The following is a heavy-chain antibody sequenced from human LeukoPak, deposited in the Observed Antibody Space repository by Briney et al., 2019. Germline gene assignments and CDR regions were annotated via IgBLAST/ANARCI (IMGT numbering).Heavy chain of an antibody. CDR1: GGSISSGGYS. J-gene: IGHJ6*02. CDR3: ASLVGTAGYYYGMDV. D-gene: IGHD2-15*01. V-gene: IGHV4-30-2*01. CDR2: IYHSGST. Sequence: PSQTLSLTCAVSGGSISSGGYSWSWIRQPPGKGLEWIGYIYHSGSTYYNPSLKSRVAISVDRSKNQFSLKLSSVTAADTAVYYCASLVGTAGYYYGMDVWGQGTTVTVSS.